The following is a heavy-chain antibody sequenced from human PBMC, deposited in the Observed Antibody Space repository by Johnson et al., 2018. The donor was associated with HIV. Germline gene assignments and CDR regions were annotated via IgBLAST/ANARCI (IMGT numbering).Heavy chain of an antibody. J-gene: IGHJ3*02. V-gene: IGHV3-30-3*01. CDR1: GFTFSSYA. Sequence: QVQLVESGGGVVQPGRSLRLSCAASGFTFSSYAMHWVRQAPGKGLEWVAVISYDGSNKYYADSVKGRFTISRDNAKNSLYLQMNSLRAEDTAVYYCARNGLVPAAKGVAFDIWGQGTMVTGSS. CDR2: ISYDGSNK. D-gene: IGHD2-2*01. CDR3: ARNGLVPAAKGVAFDI.